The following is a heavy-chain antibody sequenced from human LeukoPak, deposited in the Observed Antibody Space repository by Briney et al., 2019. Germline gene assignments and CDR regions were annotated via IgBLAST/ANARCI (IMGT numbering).Heavy chain of an antibody. J-gene: IGHJ3*02. CDR1: GITFSSYG. D-gene: IGHD1-26*01. V-gene: IGHV3-23*01. CDR3: AKDQGSKGVVGATEASIIPDAFDI. CDR2: ISGSGGST. Sequence: PGGSLRLSCAASGITFSSYGMSWVRQAPGKGLEWVSAISGSGGSTYYADSVKGRFTISRDNSKNTLYLQMNSLRAEDTAVYYCAKDQGSKGVVGATEASIIPDAFDIWGQGTMVTVSS.